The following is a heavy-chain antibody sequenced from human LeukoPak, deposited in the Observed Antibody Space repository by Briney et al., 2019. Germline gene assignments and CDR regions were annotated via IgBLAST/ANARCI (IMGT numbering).Heavy chain of an antibody. V-gene: IGHV3-21*01. CDR3: ARDLLSSGYYDSSGVDY. J-gene: IGHJ4*02. D-gene: IGHD3-22*01. CDR2: ISSSSTYI. CDR1: GFPFRSFS. Sequence: GGSLRLSCVASGFPFRSFSMNWVRQAPGKGLEWVSSISSSSTYIYYADSVKGRFTISRDNAKNSLYLQMNSLRVEDTAVYYCARDLLSSGYYDSSGVDYWGQGTLVTVSS.